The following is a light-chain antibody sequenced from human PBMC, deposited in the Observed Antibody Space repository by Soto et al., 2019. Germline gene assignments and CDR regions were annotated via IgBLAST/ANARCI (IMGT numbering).Light chain of an antibody. CDR1: SSNIGAGYD. Sequence: QLVLTQPPSVSGAPGQRVTISCTGSSSNIGAGYDVHWYQQLPRTAPKLLIYGSTNRPSGVPDRFSGSRSGTSASLAITGRQAEDEADYYCQSYDSGRSGLYVFGTGTKLTVL. CDR2: GST. V-gene: IGLV1-40*01. J-gene: IGLJ1*01. CDR3: QSYDSGRSGLYV.